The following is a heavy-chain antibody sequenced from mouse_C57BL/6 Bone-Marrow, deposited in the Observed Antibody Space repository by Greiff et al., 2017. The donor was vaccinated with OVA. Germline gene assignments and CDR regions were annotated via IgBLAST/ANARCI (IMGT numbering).Heavy chain of an antibody. CDR2: IYPGSGST. Sequence: QVQLQQPGAELVKPGASVKMSCKASGYTFTSYWITWVKQRPGQGLEWIGDIYPGSGSTNYNEKFKSKATLTVDTSSSTAYMQLSSLTSEDSAVYYCARIYYGSSSHWYFDVWGTGTTVTVSS. CDR1: GYTFTSYW. J-gene: IGHJ1*03. D-gene: IGHD1-1*01. V-gene: IGHV1-55*01. CDR3: ARIYYGSSSHWYFDV.